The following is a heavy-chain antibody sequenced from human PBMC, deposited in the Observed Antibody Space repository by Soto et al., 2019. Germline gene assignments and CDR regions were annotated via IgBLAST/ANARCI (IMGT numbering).Heavy chain of an antibody. D-gene: IGHD5-18*01. CDR1: GYTFTSYY. CDR3: ARGGRLVDTGLGYYYYHAMDV. CDR2: FNPTGDTA. V-gene: IGHV1-46*01. Sequence: ASVKVSCKASGYTFTSYYIHWVRQAPGQGLEWMGIFNPTGDTASYAQKLQGRVTMTRDTSTGTAYMELGSLRSEDTAVYYRARGGRLVDTGLGYYYYHAMDVCGQGTTVTVSS. J-gene: IGHJ6*02.